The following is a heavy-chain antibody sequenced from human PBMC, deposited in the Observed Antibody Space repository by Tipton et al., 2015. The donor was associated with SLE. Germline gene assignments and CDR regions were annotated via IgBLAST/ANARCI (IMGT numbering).Heavy chain of an antibody. Sequence: TLSLTCTVSGASISRYYLTWMRQPPGKGLDWVGYISDSGSSNYNPSLKNRITISVDTSKNRLSLKLSSVTAADTAVYYCARVYGGIEDYWGQGTLVTVSS. V-gene: IGHV4-59*12. J-gene: IGHJ4*02. D-gene: IGHD5/OR15-5a*01. CDR1: GASISRYY. CDR3: ARVYGGIEDY. CDR2: ISDSGSS.